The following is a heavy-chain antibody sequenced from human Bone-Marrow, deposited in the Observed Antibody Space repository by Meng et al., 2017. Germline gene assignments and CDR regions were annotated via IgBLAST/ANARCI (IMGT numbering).Heavy chain of an antibody. CDR2: ISAYNGNT. CDR1: GYTFTSYG. CDR3: ARDPRKMVRGVIPAFDI. J-gene: IGHJ3*02. V-gene: IGHV1-18*01. D-gene: IGHD3-10*01. Sequence: ASMKVSCKASGYTFTSYGISWVRQAPGQGLEWMGWISAYNGNTNYAQKLQGRVTMTTDTSTSTAYMELRSLRSDDTAVYYCARDPRKMVRGVIPAFDIWGQGTMVTVSS.